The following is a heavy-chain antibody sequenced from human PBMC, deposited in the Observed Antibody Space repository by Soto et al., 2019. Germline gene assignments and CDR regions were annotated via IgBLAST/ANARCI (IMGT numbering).Heavy chain of an antibody. J-gene: IGHJ4*02. CDR1: GFTFSSYW. D-gene: IGHD2-2*01. Sequence: PGGSLRLSCAASGFTFSSYWMHWVRQAPGKGLVWVSRINSDGSSTSYADSVKGRFTISRDNAKNTLYLQMNSLRAEDTAVYYCAMGPPSVVPAAIPDYWGQRTLVTVSS. CDR2: INSDGSST. CDR3: AMGPPSVVPAAIPDY. V-gene: IGHV3-74*01.